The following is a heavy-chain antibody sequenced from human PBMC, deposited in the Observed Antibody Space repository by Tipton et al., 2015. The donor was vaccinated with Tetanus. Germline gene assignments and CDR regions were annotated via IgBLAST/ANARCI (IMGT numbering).Heavy chain of an antibody. V-gene: IGHV4-4*07. J-gene: IGHJ3*02. Sequence: TLSLTCTVSGGSISSYYWSWIRQPAGKGLEWIGRIYTSENTNYNPSLKSRVTMSVDTSKNQFSLRLNSVTSADTAVYFCARYGRLPKTDPFDTWGQGTMVTVSS. CDR2: IYTSENT. D-gene: IGHD1-26*01. CDR1: GGSISSYY. CDR3: ARYGRLPKTDPFDT.